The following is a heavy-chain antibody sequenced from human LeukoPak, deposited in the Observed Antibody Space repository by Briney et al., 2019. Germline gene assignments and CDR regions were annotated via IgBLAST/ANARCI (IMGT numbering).Heavy chain of an antibody. CDR2: IKQDGSEK. Sequence: GGSLRLSCAASGFTFSSYWMSWVRQAPGKGLEWVANIKQDGSEKYYVDSVKGRFTISRDNAKNSLYLQINSLRAEDTAVYYCARDGPAAGTEVDYWGQGTLVTVSS. V-gene: IGHV3-7*01. J-gene: IGHJ4*02. CDR1: GFTFSSYW. CDR3: ARDGPAAGTEVDY. D-gene: IGHD6-13*01.